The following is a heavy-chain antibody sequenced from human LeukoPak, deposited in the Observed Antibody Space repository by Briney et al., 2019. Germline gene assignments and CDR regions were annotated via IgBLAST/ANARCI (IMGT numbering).Heavy chain of an antibody. Sequence: GGSLRLSCAASGFNLRSYYMTWVRQAPGKGPEWVASIIPSSRSVYYRDSVKGRFTISSDNANNSLFLDLKSLRVEDTAVYYCGRIDQRILKTGVAPCLDYWGQGTLVTVSS. J-gene: IGHJ4*02. CDR3: GRIDQRILKTGVAPCLDY. CDR2: IIPSSRSV. D-gene: IGHD5/OR15-5a*01. CDR1: GFNLRSYY. V-gene: IGHV3-21*01.